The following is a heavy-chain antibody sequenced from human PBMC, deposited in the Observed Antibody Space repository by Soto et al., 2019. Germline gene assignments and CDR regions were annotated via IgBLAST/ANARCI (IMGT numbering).Heavy chain of an antibody. D-gene: IGHD3-16*01. V-gene: IGHV5-10-1*01. Sequence: GESLKISCKGSGYSFTSYWISWVHQMPGKGLEWMGRIDPSDSYTNYSPSFQGHVTISADKSISTAYLQWSSLKASDTAMYYCARHPEGNPSLDYYYYGMDVWGQGTTVTVSS. J-gene: IGHJ6*02. CDR2: IDPSDSYT. CDR1: GYSFTSYW. CDR3: ARHPEGNPSLDYYYYGMDV.